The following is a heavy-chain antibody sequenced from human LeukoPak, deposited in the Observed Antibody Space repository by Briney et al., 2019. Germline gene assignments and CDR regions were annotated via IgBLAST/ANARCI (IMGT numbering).Heavy chain of an antibody. V-gene: IGHV3-23*01. Sequence: GGSLRLSCEGSGFTLANHAMTWVRQAPGKGLEWVSGIIGLSGNTYYADSVKGRFTISRDNSENTLYLQMNSLRAEDTAVYYCAKGLHSGNYYYYYGMDVWGQGTTVTVSS. D-gene: IGHD1-26*01. CDR3: AKGLHSGNYYYYYGMDV. CDR2: IIGLSGNT. CDR1: GFTLANHA. J-gene: IGHJ6*02.